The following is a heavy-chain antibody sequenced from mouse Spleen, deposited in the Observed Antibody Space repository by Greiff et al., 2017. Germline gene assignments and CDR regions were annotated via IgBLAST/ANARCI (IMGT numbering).Heavy chain of an antibody. CDR2: ISSGSSTI. CDR1: GFTFSDYG. CDR3: ARGRQLRLRSLFAY. J-gene: IGHJ3*01. V-gene: IGHV5-17*01. Sequence: EVHLVESGGGLVKPGGSLKLSCAASGFTFSDYGMHWVRQAPEKGLEWVAYISSGSSTIYYADTVKGRFTISRDNAKNTLFLQMTSLRSEDTAMYYCARGRQLRLRSLFAYWGQGTLVTVSA. D-gene: IGHD3-2*02.